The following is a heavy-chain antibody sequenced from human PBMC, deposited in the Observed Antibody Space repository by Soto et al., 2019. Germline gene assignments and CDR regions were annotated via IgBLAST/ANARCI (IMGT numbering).Heavy chain of an antibody. CDR3: AREDRDRETGLVPAAIDGMDV. CDR1: GGTFSRYS. Sequence: QVQLVQSGAEVKKPGPSVKVSCKASGGTFSRYSITWVRQAPGHGLEWIGRIIPIFGIASYAQKFQGRVTITAEKSTSKAYMGLTSPRSDDTAVYYCAREDRDRETGLVPAAIDGMDVWGQGTTVTVSS. D-gene: IGHD2-2*01. CDR2: IIPIFGIA. J-gene: IGHJ6*02. V-gene: IGHV1-69*08.